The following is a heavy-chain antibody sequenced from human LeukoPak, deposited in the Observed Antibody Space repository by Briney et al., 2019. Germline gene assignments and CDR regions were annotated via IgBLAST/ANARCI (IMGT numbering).Heavy chain of an antibody. V-gene: IGHV4-39*01. J-gene: IGHJ6*03. CDR3: ARQNCTLTSCYDDYHYHMDV. D-gene: IGHD2-2*01. CDR2: ISYSGWS. CDR1: GGSISSSSYY. Sequence: SETLSLTCTVSGGSISSSSYYWGWNRQSPGKGLVWIGSISYSGWSNSDLSRKSRATISVDTSKNQFSLKLTSLTAVDTAVYYCARQNCTLTSCYDDYHYHMDVWGKGTAVTISS.